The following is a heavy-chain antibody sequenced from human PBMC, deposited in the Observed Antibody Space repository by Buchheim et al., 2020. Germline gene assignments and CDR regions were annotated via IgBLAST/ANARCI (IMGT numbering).Heavy chain of an antibody. D-gene: IGHD3-3*01. J-gene: IGHJ5*02. CDR1: GFTFSSYA. Sequence: QVQLVESGGGVVQPGRSLRLSCAASGFTFSSYAMHWVRQAPGKGLEWVAVISYDGSNKYYADSVKGRFTISRDTSKNTLYLQMNSLRAEDTAVYYCARDGEYYDFWSGPINWFDPWGQGTL. CDR2: ISYDGSNK. CDR3: ARDGEYYDFWSGPINWFDP. V-gene: IGHV3-30*01.